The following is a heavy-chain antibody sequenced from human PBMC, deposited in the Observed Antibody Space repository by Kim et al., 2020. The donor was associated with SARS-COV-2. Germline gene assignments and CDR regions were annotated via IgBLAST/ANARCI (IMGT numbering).Heavy chain of an antibody. J-gene: IGHJ5*02. Sequence: SETLSLTCTVSGGSISSGGYYWSWIRQHPGKGLEWIGYIYYSGSTYYNPSLKSRVTISVDTSKNQFSLKLSSVTAADTAVYYCARVFSGDYRNWFDPWGQGTLVTVSS. D-gene: IGHD4-17*01. CDR2: IYYSGST. CDR3: ARVFSGDYRNWFDP. CDR1: GGSISSGGYY. V-gene: IGHV4-31*03.